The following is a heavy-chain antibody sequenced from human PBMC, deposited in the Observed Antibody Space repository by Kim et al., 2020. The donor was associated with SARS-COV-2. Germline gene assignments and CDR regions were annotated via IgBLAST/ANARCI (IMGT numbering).Heavy chain of an antibody. Sequence: SETLSLTCTVSGDSISSSTYYWGWIRQPPGQGLEWIGTIYYTGSTYYNPSLKSRVTISADMSNTQFSLKLSFLTAEDTALYYSSRLVPNGDKPMDSWCQG. D-gene: IGHD7-27*01. CDR2: IYYTGST. CDR1: GDSISSSTYY. CDR3: SRLVPNGDKPMDS. V-gene: IGHV4-39*01. J-gene: IGHJ4*02.